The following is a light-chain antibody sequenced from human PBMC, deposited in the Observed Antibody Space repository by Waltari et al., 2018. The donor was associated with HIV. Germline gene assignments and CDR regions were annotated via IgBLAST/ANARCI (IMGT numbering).Light chain of an antibody. V-gene: IGLV3-21*04. J-gene: IGLJ2*01. CDR3: QVWDSSSDHVV. CDR1: SIGRKS. Sequence: SYVLTQPPSVSVAPGTTARITCGGNSIGRKSVYWYQQKPGQAPVLVSYYDSDRPSGIPERFSGSNSGNTATLTSSRVEAGDEADYCCQVWDSSSDHVVFGGGTKLTVL. CDR2: YDS.